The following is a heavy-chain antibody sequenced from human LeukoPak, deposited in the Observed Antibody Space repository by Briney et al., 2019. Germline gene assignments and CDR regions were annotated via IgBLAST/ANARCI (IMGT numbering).Heavy chain of an antibody. CDR2: IWYDGSQR. Sequence: GGSLRLSCAASGFTFRSFGMYWVRQAPGKGLEWVAVIWYDGSQRYYADSVTGRFTISRDNSRNTLYLQMNSLRAEDTAVYYCARDTGASANYWGQGTLVIVSS. CDR3: ARDTGASANY. V-gene: IGHV3-33*01. D-gene: IGHD4/OR15-4a*01. CDR1: GFTFRSFG. J-gene: IGHJ4*02.